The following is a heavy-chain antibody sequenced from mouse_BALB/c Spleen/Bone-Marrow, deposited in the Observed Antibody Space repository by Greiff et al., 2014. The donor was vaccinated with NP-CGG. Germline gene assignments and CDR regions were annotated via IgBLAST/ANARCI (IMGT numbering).Heavy chain of an antibody. D-gene: IGHD2-4*01. Sequence: EVKLVESGGGLVKSGGSLKLSCAASGFTFSNYGMSWVRQTPEKRLEWVATISGGGNYTFYSDSVKGRFTISRDNAKNNLYLQLSSLRSEDTALYYCARHAYYDQTEVSFVYWGQGTLVTVSA. J-gene: IGHJ3*01. V-gene: IGHV5-9-2*01. CDR1: GFTFSNYG. CDR2: ISGGGNYT. CDR3: ARHAYYDQTEVSFVY.